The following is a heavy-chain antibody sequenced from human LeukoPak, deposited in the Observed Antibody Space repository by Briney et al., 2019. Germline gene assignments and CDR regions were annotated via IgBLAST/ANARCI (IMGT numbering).Heavy chain of an antibody. J-gene: IGHJ4*02. CDR2: INHGGST. Sequence: SETLSLTCAVYGGSFSGYYWSWIRQPLGKGLEWIGEINHGGSTNYNPSLKSRVTISVDTSKNQFSLKLSSVTAADTAVYYCARRGFWSGYYTGSVTFDYWGQGTLVTVSS. CDR1: GGSFSGYY. CDR3: ARRGFWSGYYTGSVTFDY. V-gene: IGHV4-34*01. D-gene: IGHD3-3*01.